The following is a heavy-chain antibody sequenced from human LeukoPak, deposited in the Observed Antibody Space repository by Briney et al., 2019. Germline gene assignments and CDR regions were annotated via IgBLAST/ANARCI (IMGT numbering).Heavy chain of an antibody. CDR2: IYSGGTT. Sequence: PGGSLRLSCAASGLTVSSNYLTWVRQAPGKGLEWVSSIYSGGTTYYADSVKGRFTISRDSSKNTVYLQMNSLGAEDTAVYYCARAHCSGGSCRGGYSDPWGQGTLVTVSS. D-gene: IGHD2-15*01. CDR1: GLTVSSNY. V-gene: IGHV3-53*01. CDR3: ARAHCSGGSCRGGYSDP. J-gene: IGHJ5*02.